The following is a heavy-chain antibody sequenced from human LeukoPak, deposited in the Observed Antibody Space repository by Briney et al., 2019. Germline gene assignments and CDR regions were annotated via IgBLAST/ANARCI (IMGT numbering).Heavy chain of an antibody. Sequence: PGGSLRLSCAASGFTFSSYGMGWVRQAPGKGLEWVSSVTGGGEKTFYADSLKGRFTISRDNSKNALYLQIDTLRAEDTAVYYCAKVLGYLDPFPDWGQGTVVTVSS. CDR3: AKVLGYLDPFPD. V-gene: IGHV3-23*01. J-gene: IGHJ4*02. CDR2: VTGGGEKT. CDR1: GFTFSSYG. D-gene: IGHD5-18*01.